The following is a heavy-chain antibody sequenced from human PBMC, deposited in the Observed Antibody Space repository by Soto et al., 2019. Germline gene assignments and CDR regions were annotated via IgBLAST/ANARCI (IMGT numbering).Heavy chain of an antibody. CDR2: ISYTGRT. Sequence: SETLSLTCIVSGDSVTSASYYWTWLRQPPGKGLEWIGYISYTGRTKYNPSLQSRVTISVDTSKNDFSLNLSSVTAADTAVYFCAREWGLLPYYVMNVWGHGTAVTASS. J-gene: IGHJ6*02. D-gene: IGHD7-27*01. V-gene: IGHV4-61*03. CDR1: GDSVTSASYY. CDR3: AREWGLLPYYVMNV.